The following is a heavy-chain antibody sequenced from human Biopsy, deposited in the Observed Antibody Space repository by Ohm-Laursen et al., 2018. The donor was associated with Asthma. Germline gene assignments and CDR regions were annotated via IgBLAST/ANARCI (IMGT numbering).Heavy chain of an antibody. V-gene: IGHV1-69*13. CDR1: GGTFNTYV. Sequence: SVKVSCKSLGGTFNTYVIGWVRQAPGQRLEWMGGINSVFGTTTYPQKFQDRVTITADDSTSTVYMELSSLRSEDTAVYYCARKAGSCISRACYSLDFWGQGTLVTVSS. CDR2: INSVFGTT. J-gene: IGHJ4*02. CDR3: ARKAGSCISRACYSLDF. D-gene: IGHD2-15*01.